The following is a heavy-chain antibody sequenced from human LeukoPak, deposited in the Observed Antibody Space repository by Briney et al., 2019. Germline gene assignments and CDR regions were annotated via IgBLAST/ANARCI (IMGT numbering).Heavy chain of an antibody. Sequence: GRSLRLSCAASGFTFSSYGMRWVRQAPGKGLERVAVIWYDGSNKYSADSVKGRFTISRDNSKNTLYLQMNSLRAEDTAVYYCARDTIVATRQGYYYYGMDVWGKGTTVTVSS. CDR2: IWYDGSNK. CDR3: ARDTIVATRQGYYYYGMDV. V-gene: IGHV3-33*01. J-gene: IGHJ6*04. CDR1: GFTFSSYG. D-gene: IGHD5-12*01.